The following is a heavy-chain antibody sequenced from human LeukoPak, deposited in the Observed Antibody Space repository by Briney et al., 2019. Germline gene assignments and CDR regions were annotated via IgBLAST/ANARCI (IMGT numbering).Heavy chain of an antibody. J-gene: IGHJ5*02. D-gene: IGHD6-19*01. CDR1: GFTFNTYS. CDR3: ARGADTGYSSDS. CDR2: IDSSSGYM. V-gene: IGHV3-21*01. Sequence: GGSLRLSCAASGFTFNTYSMNWARQAPGKGLEWVSSIDSSSGYMFYADSVKGRFTISRDNAKNTLYLQMNSLRAEDTAVYYCARGADTGYSSDSWGQGTLVTVSS.